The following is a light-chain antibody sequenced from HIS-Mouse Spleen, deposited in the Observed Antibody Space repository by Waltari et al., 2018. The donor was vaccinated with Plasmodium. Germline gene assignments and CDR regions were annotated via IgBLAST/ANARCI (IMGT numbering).Light chain of an antibody. Sequence: EIVMTQSPATLSVSPGERATLSCRASQSVSSNLAWYQQKPGQAPRLLIYGASTRATGIPARFIGSGSGTEFTLTISSLQSEDFAVYYCQQYNNWSFTFGPGTEVDIK. V-gene: IGKV3-15*01. J-gene: IGKJ3*01. CDR2: GAS. CDR3: QQYNNWSFT. CDR1: QSVSSN.